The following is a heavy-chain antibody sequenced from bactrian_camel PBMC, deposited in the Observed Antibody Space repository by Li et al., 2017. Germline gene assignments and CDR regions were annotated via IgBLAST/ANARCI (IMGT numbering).Heavy chain of an antibody. D-gene: IGHD4*01. Sequence: HVQLVESGGGSVQAEGSLRLSCAASGSTYTDYCMAWFRQAPGKEREEREGITAIHSDGSTTYADSVNGRFVLSRDNANNILTLQMNSLNPDDSGMYYCAADGSSPCPSRLHGRTWPGYWGQGTQVTVS. CDR1: GSTYTDYC. CDR3: AADGSSPCPSRLHGRTWPGY. V-gene: IGHV3S6*01. CDR2: IHSDGSTT. J-gene: IGHJ6*01.